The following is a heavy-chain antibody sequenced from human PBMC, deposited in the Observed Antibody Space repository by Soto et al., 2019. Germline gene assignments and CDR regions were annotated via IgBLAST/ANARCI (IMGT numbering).Heavy chain of an antibody. CDR3: ATGYSYFDY. CDR2: IYHSGST. V-gene: IGHV4-31*02. Sequence: WTWIRQHPGKGLEWIGYIYHSGSTYYNPSLKSRVTISVDTSKNQFSLKLSSVTAADTAVYYCATGYSYFDYWGQGTLVTVSS. D-gene: IGHD3-9*01. J-gene: IGHJ4*02.